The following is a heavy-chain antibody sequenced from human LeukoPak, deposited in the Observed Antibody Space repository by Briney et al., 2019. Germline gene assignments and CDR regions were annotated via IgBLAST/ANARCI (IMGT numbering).Heavy chain of an antibody. D-gene: IGHD4-17*01. V-gene: IGHV1-18*01. CDR3: ARTMTTMTTHGELDF. CDR2: ISAYNGNT. Sequence: ASVKVSCKASGGTFSSYAISWVRQAPGQGLEWMGWISAYNGNTNYAQKFQDRVSMTRDTSTSTAYMELRNLSSDDAAVYYCARTMTTMTTHGELDFWGQGTLVTVSS. CDR1: GGTFSSYA. J-gene: IGHJ4*02.